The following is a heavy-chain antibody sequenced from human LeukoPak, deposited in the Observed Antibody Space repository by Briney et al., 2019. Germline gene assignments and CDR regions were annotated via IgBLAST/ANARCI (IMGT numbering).Heavy chain of an antibody. CDR1: GFTFSDYY. J-gene: IGHJ3*02. CDR2: ISGSGSTI. CDR3: ARDLLNFHRAGAFDI. V-gene: IGHV3-11*04. D-gene: IGHD5-24*01. Sequence: GGSLRLSCAASGFTFSDYYMSWIRQAPGGGLEWVSYISGSGSTIYYADSLKGRFTISRDNAKDSLYLKMNSLRAEDTAVYYCARDLLNFHRAGAFDIWGQGTMVTVSS.